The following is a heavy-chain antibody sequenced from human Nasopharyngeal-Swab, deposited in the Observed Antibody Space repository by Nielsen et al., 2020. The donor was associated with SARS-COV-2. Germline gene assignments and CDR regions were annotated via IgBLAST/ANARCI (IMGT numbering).Heavy chain of an antibody. CDR2: IYYSGST. J-gene: IGHJ3*02. V-gene: IGHV4-39*01. CDR3: ARPNTPEDIVVVPAAIAFDI. D-gene: IGHD2-2*01. Sequence: WIRQPPGKGLEWIGSIYYSGSTYYNPSLKGRVTISVDTSKNQFSLKLSSVTAADTAVYYCARPNTPEDIVVVPAAIAFDIWGQGTMVTVSS.